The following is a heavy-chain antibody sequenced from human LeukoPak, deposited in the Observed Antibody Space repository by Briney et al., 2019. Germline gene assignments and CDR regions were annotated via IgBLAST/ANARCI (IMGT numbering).Heavy chain of an antibody. J-gene: IGHJ4*02. CDR3: AREEKGPIDY. V-gene: IGHV4-30-4*01. CDR1: GGSIRSGDYY. CDR2: IYHSGIT. Sequence: SQTLSLTCTVSGGSIRSGDYYWSWIRQPPGKGLEWIGYIYHSGITYYNPSLKSRVIISLDRSKNQFSLRLSSVTAADTAVYYCAREEKGPIDYWGQGTLVTVSS.